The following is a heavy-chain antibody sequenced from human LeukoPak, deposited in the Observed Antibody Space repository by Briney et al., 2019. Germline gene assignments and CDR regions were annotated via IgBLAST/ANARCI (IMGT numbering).Heavy chain of an antibody. Sequence: GGSLRLSCAASGFTFSSYSMNWVRQAPGKGLEWVSSISSSSSYIYYADSVKGRFTISRDNAKSSLYLQMNSLRAEDTAVYYCARGYSSGWPPDYWGQGTPVTVSS. J-gene: IGHJ4*02. D-gene: IGHD6-19*01. CDR1: GFTFSSYS. CDR3: ARGYSSGWPPDY. CDR2: ISSSSSYI. V-gene: IGHV3-21*01.